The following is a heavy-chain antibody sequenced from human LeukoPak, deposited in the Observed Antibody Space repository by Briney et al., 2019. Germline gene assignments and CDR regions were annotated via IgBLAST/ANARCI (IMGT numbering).Heavy chain of an antibody. J-gene: IGHJ4*02. CDR3: ARPYSSGWYGDFDY. CDR1: GFTFSNYA. V-gene: IGHV3-30-3*01. D-gene: IGHD6-19*01. Sequence: PGGSLRLSCAASGFTFSNYAMSWVRQAPGKGLEWVAVISYDASNKYYADSVKGRFTISRDNSKNTLYLQMNSLRAEDTAVYYCARPYSSGWYGDFDYWGQGTLVTVSS. CDR2: ISYDASNK.